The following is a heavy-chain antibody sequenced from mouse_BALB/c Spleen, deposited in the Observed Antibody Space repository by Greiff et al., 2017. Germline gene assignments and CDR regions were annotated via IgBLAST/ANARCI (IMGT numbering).Heavy chain of an antibody. V-gene: IGHV14-3*02. CDR3: ANWGLRGGAMDY. CDR1: GFNIKDTY. CDR2: IDPANGNT. Sequence: VQLQQSGAELAKPGASVKLSCTASGFNIKDTYMHWVKQRPEQGLEWIGRIDPANGNTKYDPKFQGKATITADTSSNTAYLQLSSLTSEDTAVYYCANWGLRGGAMDYWGQGTSVTVSS. J-gene: IGHJ4*01. D-gene: IGHD3-1*01.